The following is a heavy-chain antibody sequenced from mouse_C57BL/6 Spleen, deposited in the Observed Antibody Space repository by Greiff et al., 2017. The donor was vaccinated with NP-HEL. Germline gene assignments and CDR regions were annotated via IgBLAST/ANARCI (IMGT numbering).Heavy chain of an antibody. V-gene: IGHV1-82*01. J-gene: IGHJ4*01. CDR1: GYAFSSSW. Sequence: VQLQESGPELVKPGASVKISCKASGYAFSSSWMNWVKQRPGKGLEWIGRIYPGDGDTNYNRKFKGKATLTADKSSSTAYMQLSSLTSEDSAVYCCARSDYGYAMDYWGQGTSVTVSS. CDR2: IYPGDGDT. D-gene: IGHD2-4*01. CDR3: ARSDYGYAMDY.